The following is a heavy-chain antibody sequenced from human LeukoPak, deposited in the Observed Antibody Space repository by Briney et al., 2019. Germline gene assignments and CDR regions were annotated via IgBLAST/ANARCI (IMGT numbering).Heavy chain of an antibody. CDR1: GGSISSYY. Sequence: SETLSLTCTVSGGSISSYYWSWIRQPAGKGLEWIGRIYTSGSTNYNPSLKSRVTMSVDTSKNQFSLKLSSVTAADTAVYYCARGFGDYDFWSGYSPYYFDYWGQGTLVTVSS. J-gene: IGHJ4*02. D-gene: IGHD3-3*01. CDR2: IYTSGST. V-gene: IGHV4-4*07. CDR3: ARGFGDYDFWSGYSPYYFDY.